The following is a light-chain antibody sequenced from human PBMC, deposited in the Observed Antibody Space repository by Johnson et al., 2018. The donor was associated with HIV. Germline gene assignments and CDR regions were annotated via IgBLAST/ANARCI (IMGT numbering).Light chain of an antibody. J-gene: IGLJ1*01. CDR2: EKN. Sequence: QSVLTQPPSVSSAPGQKVTISCSGSSSNIANNYVSWYQQLPGTAPKLLIYEKNKRPSGIPDRFSASKSGTSATLAITGLQTGDEADYYCGTWDSSLGAHYVFGTGTKVTVL. V-gene: IGLV1-51*02. CDR3: GTWDSSLGAHYV. CDR1: SSNIANNY.